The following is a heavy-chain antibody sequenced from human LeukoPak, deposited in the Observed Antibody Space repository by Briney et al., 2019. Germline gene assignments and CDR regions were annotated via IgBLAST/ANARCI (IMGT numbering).Heavy chain of an antibody. CDR3: TREARVGNWFDP. J-gene: IGHJ5*02. Sequence: GASVKVSYRASGYTFTDYYIHWVRQAPGQGLEWMGWINPDNGGTNYAQKFQGRVTMTRDTSIRTVYMDLSRLRSDDTAVFYCTREARVGNWFDPWGQGTQVTVSS. D-gene: IGHD2-2*01. CDR2: INPDNGGT. V-gene: IGHV1-2*02. CDR1: GYTFTDYY.